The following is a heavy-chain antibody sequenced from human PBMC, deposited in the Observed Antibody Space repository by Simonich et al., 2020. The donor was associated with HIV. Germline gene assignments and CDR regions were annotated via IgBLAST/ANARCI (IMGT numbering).Heavy chain of an antibody. Sequence: QVQLQQWGAGLLKPSETLSLTCAVYGASFSGDYWSWTRQPPGKGLEWIGEINHSGSTNYNPSLKSRVTVSVDTSKSQFSLKLRSVTAADTAVYYCARLTAAGGSNQLDYWGQGTLVTVSS. CDR2: INHSGST. D-gene: IGHD6-13*01. J-gene: IGHJ4*02. CDR3: ARLTAAGGSNQLDY. V-gene: IGHV4-34*01. CDR1: GASFSGDY.